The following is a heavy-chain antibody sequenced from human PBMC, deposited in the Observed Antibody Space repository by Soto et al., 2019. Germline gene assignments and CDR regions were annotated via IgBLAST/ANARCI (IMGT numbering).Heavy chain of an antibody. V-gene: IGHV3-66*01. Sequence: EVQLVESGGGLVQPGGSLRLSCAASGFTVSSNYMSWVRQAPGKGLEWVSVIYSGGSTYYADSVKGRFTISRDNSKNTLYLQMNSLRAEETAVYYCARDWGYSYGYYYGMDVWGQGTTVTVSS. CDR2: IYSGGST. CDR3: ARDWGYSYGYYYGMDV. D-gene: IGHD5-18*01. CDR1: GFTVSSNY. J-gene: IGHJ6*02.